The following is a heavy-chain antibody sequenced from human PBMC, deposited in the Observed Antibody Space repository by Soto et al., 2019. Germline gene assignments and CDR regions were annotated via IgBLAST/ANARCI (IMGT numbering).Heavy chain of an antibody. Sequence: QVQLVESGGGVVQPGRSLRLSCAASGFTFSSYGMHWFRQAPGKGLEWVAVISYDGSNKYYADSVKGRFTISRDNSKNTLYLQMNSLRAEDTAVYYCAKDSKALITMIVVVITYFDYWGQGTLVTVSS. CDR2: ISYDGSNK. CDR3: AKDSKALITMIVVVITYFDY. CDR1: GFTFSSYG. J-gene: IGHJ4*02. D-gene: IGHD3-22*01. V-gene: IGHV3-30*18.